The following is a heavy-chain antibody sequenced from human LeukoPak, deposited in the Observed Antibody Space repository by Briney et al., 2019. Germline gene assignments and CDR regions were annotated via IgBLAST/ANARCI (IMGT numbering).Heavy chain of an antibody. V-gene: IGHV3-30*02. CDR1: GFTFSSYD. J-gene: IGHJ4*02. Sequence: GGSLRLSCAASGFTFSSYDMHWVRQAPGKGLEWVAFIHYDGSNKYYADSVKGRFTISRDNSKNTLYLQMNSLRAEDTAVYYCAKDENQLLPDYWGQGTLVTVSS. CDR3: AKDENQLLPDY. D-gene: IGHD2-2*01. CDR2: IHYDGSNK.